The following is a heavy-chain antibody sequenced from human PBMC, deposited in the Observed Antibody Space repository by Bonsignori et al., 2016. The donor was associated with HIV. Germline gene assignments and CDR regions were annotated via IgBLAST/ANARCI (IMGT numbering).Heavy chain of an antibody. CDR1: GGSISNYY. CDR2: IYYSGST. Sequence: SETLSLTCTVSGGSISNYYWSWIRQPPGKGLEWIGYIYYSGSTNYNPSLKSRVTISVDTSKNQFSLKLSSVTAADTAVYYCARDNYSYGWSSNTYYYMDAWGKGTTVTVSS. CDR3: ARDNYSYGWSSNTYYYMDA. V-gene: IGHV4-59*01. D-gene: IGHD5-18*01. J-gene: IGHJ6*03.